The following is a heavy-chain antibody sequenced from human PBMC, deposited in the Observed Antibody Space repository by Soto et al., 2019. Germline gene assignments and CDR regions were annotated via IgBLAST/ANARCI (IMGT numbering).Heavy chain of an antibody. V-gene: IGHV3-23*01. CDR3: ANGVLRYFDWSPANFDY. J-gene: IGHJ4*02. Sequence: GGSLRLSCAASGFSFSSYAMSWVRQAPGKGLEWVSGISGRGGSTYYADSVKGRFTISRDNSKNTLYLQMNSLRAEDTAVYYCANGVLRYFDWSPANFDYWGQGTLVTVSS. D-gene: IGHD3-9*01. CDR1: GFSFSSYA. CDR2: ISGRGGST.